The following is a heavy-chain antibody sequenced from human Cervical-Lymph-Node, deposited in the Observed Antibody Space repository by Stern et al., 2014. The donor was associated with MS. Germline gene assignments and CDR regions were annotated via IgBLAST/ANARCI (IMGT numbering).Heavy chain of an antibody. J-gene: IGHJ5*02. V-gene: IGHV3-74*01. CDR1: GFTFTSYW. CDR2: VNSDGSST. CDR3: ASRLNVDIVATTWFDP. Sequence: DVQLVESGGGLVQPGGSLRLSCAASGFTFTSYWMHWVRQAPGKGLEWVSRVNSDGSSTSYADSVKGRFTISRDNAKNTLYLQMNSLRVEDTAVYYCASRLNVDIVATTWFDPWGQGTLVSVSS. D-gene: IGHD5-12*01.